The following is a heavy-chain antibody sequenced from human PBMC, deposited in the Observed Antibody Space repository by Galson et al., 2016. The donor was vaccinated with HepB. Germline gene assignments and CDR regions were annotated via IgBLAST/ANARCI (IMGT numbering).Heavy chain of an antibody. CDR2: IYHTGTS. V-gene: IGHV4-4*02. CDR1: GDSISGSDW. CDR3: ARQRRVTPTPLSFDP. J-gene: IGHJ5*02. D-gene: IGHD2-15*01. Sequence: SETLSLTCAVSGDSISGSDWWSWVRQSPGKGLEWIAEIYHTGTSNLSPSLLSRVPLSVDKSKNQFSLTMNSVTAADTAVYYCARQRRVTPTPLSFDPWGQGILVTVSS.